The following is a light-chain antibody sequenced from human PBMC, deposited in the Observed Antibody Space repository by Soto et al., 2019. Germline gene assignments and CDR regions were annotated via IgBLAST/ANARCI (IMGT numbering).Light chain of an antibody. CDR2: DVT. CDR3: SSFTSSITYV. V-gene: IGLV2-14*01. Sequence: QSVLTQPDSVSGSPGQSITISCTGTSXDVGGYNSVSWYRQDPGKAPKLIIYDVTYRPSGVSNRFSGSKSGNTASLTISGLQSEDEADYHCSSFTSSITYVFGTGTKVILL. J-gene: IGLJ1*01. CDR1: SXDVGGYNS.